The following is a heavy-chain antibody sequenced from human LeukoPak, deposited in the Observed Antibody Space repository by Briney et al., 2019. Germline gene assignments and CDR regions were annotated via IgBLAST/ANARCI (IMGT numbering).Heavy chain of an antibody. Sequence: SETLSLTCTVSGGSISSYYWSWIRQPAGKGLEWIGRIYTSGSTNYNPSLKSRVTMSVDTSKNQFSLKLSSVTAADTAVYYCARVYNWNSSGLGAPRDWGRGTLVTVSS. D-gene: IGHD1-7*01. CDR3: ARVYNWNSSGLGAPRD. V-gene: IGHV4-4*07. J-gene: IGHJ4*02. CDR2: IYTSGST. CDR1: GGSISSYY.